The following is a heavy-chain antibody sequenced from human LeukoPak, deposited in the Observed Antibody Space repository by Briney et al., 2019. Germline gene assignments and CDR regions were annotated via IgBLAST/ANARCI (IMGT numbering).Heavy chain of an antibody. J-gene: IGHJ4*02. CDR2: INSDGSSI. D-gene: IGHD2-21*02. CDR1: GFTFSTYW. CDR3: AGPMTEIDY. V-gene: IGHV3-74*01. Sequence: GGSLRLSCAASGFTFSTYWMHWVRQAPGKGLVWVSHINSDGSSINYADSVKGRFTISRDNAKNTLYLQMNSLRAEDTAVYYCAGPMTEIDYWGQGTLVTVSS.